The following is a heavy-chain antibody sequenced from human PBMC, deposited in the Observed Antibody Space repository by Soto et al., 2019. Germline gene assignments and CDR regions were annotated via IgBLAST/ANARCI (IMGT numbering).Heavy chain of an antibody. D-gene: IGHD3-3*01. V-gene: IGHV3-53*01. J-gene: IGHJ6*02. CDR2: IYSGGST. CDR1: GVNGRNHY. CDR3: ARDTGLEWLSSYYYYGMDV. Sequence: GSLRNFCAASGVNGRNHYNSWVPQGSGEGVGGVSVIYSGGSTYYADSVKGRFTISRDNSKNTLYLQMNSLRAEDTAVYYCARDTGLEWLSSYYYYGMDVWGQGTTVTVSS.